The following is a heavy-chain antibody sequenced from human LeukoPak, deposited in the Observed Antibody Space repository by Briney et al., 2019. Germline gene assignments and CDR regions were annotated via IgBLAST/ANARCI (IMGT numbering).Heavy chain of an antibody. D-gene: IGHD3-9*01. Sequence: KPSETLSLTCAVYGESFSGYYWSWIRQPPGKGLEWIGGIKHSGSTNYNPSLKCRVTISVDTSMKQFSLKLSSVTAADTAVYYCARGYYDILTGPAGWFDPWGQGTLVTVSS. CDR3: ARGYYDILTGPAGWFDP. CDR1: GESFSGYY. J-gene: IGHJ5*02. CDR2: IKHSGST. V-gene: IGHV4-34*01.